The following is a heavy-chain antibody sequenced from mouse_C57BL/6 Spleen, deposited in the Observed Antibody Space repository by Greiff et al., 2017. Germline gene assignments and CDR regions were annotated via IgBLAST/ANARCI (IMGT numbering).Heavy chain of an antibody. V-gene: IGHV1-64*01. CDR3: AFITTVPNYFDY. J-gene: IGHJ2*01. D-gene: IGHD1-1*01. CDR2: IHPNSGST. Sequence: QVQLQQPGAELVKPGASVKLSCKASGYTFTSYWMHWVKQSPGQGLEWIGMIHPNSGSTNYNEKFKSKPTLTVDKSSSNAYMQLSSLTSEDSAVYYCAFITTVPNYFDYWGQGTTLTVSS. CDR1: GYTFTSYW.